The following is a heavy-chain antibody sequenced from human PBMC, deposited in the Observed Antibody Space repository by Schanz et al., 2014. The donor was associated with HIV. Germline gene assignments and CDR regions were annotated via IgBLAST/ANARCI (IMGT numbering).Heavy chain of an antibody. CDR1: GFTFSSHG. V-gene: IGHV3-30*18. D-gene: IGHD3-10*01. CDR2: ISYDGSNK. J-gene: IGHJ6*02. Sequence: VQLVESGGGLVKPGGSLRLSCAASGFTFSSHGMHWVRQAPGKGLEWVALISYDGSNKYYSDSVKGRFTISRDNSRNTLYLEMNSLRADDTAVYYCAKDEYYYGSGSYIYFYYGMDVWGQGTTVTVSS. CDR3: AKDEYYYGSGSYIYFYYGMDV.